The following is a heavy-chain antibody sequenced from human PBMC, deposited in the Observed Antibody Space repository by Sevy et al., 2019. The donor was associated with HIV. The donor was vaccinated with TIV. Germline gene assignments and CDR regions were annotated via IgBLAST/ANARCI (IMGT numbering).Heavy chain of an antibody. CDR1: GGSISSYY. CDR3: ARYRDGGDY. V-gene: IGHV4-59*01. D-gene: IGHD3-16*01. CDR2: IYYSGST. Sequence: SETLSLTCTVSGGSISSYYWSWIRQPPGKGLEWIGYIYYSGSTHYNPSLKSRVTISVDTSKNQFSLKLSSVTAADTAVYYCARYRDGGDYWGQGTLVTVSS. J-gene: IGHJ4*02.